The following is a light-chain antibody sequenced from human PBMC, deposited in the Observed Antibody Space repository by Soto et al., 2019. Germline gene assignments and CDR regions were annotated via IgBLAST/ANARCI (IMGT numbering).Light chain of an antibody. CDR1: NSDVGAYKY. Sequence: QSALTQPASVSGSPGQSITISCTGTNSDVGAYKYVSWYQQYPGKAPKIIIYEVTYRPSGVSVRFSGSKSGNTASLTISGLQAEDEADYYCSSYRSGGTFVFGSGTKVTVL. CDR2: EVT. V-gene: IGLV2-14*01. J-gene: IGLJ1*01. CDR3: SSYRSGGTFV.